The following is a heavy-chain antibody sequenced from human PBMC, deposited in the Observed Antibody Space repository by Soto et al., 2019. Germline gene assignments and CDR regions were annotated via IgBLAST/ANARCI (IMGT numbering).Heavy chain of an antibody. Sequence: SETLYLTCTVSGDSLRGYYWSWIRPPPGKGLEWIGYIYYRGMTNYNPSLKSQSPISQDASRNLFSLNLTSVTAPDTAIFYFPRAQARNVNGQSFDIGGKGARVTVS. CDR3: PRAQARNVNGQSFDI. CDR1: GDSLRGYY. D-gene: IGHD3-16*01. J-gene: IGHJ3*02. CDR2: IYYRGMT. V-gene: IGHV4-59*08.